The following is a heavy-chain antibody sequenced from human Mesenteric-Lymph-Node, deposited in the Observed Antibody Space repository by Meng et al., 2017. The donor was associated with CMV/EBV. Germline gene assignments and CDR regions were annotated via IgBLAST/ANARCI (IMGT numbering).Heavy chain of an antibody. CDR2: IFYYSGST. CDR3: ARDRYCASTGCWNWFDP. D-gene: IGHD2-2*01. Sequence: ETPSLTGTVSGGSVSSSNYQWSWIRQPPGKGLEWIGYIFYYSGSTSYNPSLKSRVTISVDTAKNQFLLKLSSVTAADTAVYYCARDRYCASTGCWNWFDPWGQGTLVTVSS. J-gene: IGHJ5*02. V-gene: IGHV4-61*01. CDR1: GGSVSSSNYQ.